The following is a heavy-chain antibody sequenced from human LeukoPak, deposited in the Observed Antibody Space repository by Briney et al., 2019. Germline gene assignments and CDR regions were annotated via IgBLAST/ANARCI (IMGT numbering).Heavy chain of an antibody. J-gene: IGHJ4*02. Sequence: SETLSLTCAVYGGSFSGYYWSWIRQPPGKGLEWIGEINRSGSTNYNPSLKSRVTISVDTSKNQFSLKLSSVTAADTAVYYCARESPTAMIYYFDYWGQGTLVTVSS. CDR2: INRSGST. CDR3: ARESPTAMIYYFDY. V-gene: IGHV4-34*01. D-gene: IGHD3-16*01. CDR1: GGSFSGYY.